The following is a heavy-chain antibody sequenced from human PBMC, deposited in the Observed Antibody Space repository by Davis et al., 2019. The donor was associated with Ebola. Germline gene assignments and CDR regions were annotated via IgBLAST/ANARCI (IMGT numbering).Heavy chain of an antibody. J-gene: IGHJ5*02. CDR2: IYHSGST. CDR3: ARGPQTRTSIVVVAAATPLDP. D-gene: IGHD2-15*01. Sequence: SETLSLTCAVSGGSISSSNWWSWVRQPPGKGLEWIGEIYHSGSTNYNPSLKSRVTISVDKSKNQFSLNLSSVTAADTAVYYCARGPQTRTSIVVVAAATPLDPWGQGTLVTVSS. CDR1: GGSISSSNW. V-gene: IGHV4-4*02.